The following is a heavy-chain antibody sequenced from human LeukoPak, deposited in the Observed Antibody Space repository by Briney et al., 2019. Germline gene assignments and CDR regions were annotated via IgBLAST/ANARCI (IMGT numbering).Heavy chain of an antibody. V-gene: IGHV3-53*01. J-gene: IGHJ4*02. D-gene: IGHD3-22*01. CDR2: IYSGGST. CDR3: ARDFYYYDSSGYRIFDY. Sequence: GGSLRLSCAASGVTVSSNYMSCGRQAPGKGLEWVSDIYSGGSTYYADSVKGRFTISRDNSKNTLYLQMNSLRAEDTAVYYCARDFYYYDSSGYRIFDYWGQGTLVTVSS. CDR1: GVTVSSNY.